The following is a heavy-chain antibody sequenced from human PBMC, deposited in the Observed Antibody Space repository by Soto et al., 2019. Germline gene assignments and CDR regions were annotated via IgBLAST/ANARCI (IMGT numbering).Heavy chain of an antibody. CDR3: ARDSGDILTGYYVDY. Sequence: GGSLRLSCAASGFTVSSNYMSWVRQAPGKGLERVSVIYSGGSTYYADSVKGRFTISRDNSKNTLYLQMNSLRAEDTAVYYCARDSGDILTGYYVDYWGQGTLVTVSS. CDR2: IYSGGST. J-gene: IGHJ4*02. V-gene: IGHV3-66*01. D-gene: IGHD3-9*01. CDR1: GFTVSSNY.